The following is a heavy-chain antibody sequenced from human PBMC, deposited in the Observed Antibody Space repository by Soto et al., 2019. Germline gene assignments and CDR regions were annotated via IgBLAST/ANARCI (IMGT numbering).Heavy chain of an antibody. J-gene: IGHJ6*02. CDR3: AKRGSSSWEHGMDV. CDR1: GFTFSSYA. D-gene: IGHD6-13*01. Sequence: PGGSLRLSCAASGFTFSSYAMSWVRQAPGKGLEWVSAISGSGGSTYYADSVKGRFTISRDNSKNTLYLQMNSLRAEDTAVYYCAKRGSSSWEHGMDVWGQGTTVTVSS. CDR2: ISGSGGST. V-gene: IGHV3-23*01.